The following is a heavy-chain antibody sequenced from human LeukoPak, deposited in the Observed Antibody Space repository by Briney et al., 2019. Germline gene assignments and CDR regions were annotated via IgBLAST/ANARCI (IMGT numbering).Heavy chain of an antibody. V-gene: IGHV3-53*04. CDR3: ARDSKRVVVAATPSGWYFDL. CDR2: IYSGGST. J-gene: IGHJ2*01. CDR1: GFTFSDSA. Sequence: PGGSLRLSCAASGFTFSDSAMTWVRQAPGKGLEWVSVIYSGGSTYYADSVKGRFTISRHNSKNTLYLQMNSMRAEDTAVYYCARDSKRVVVAATPSGWYFDLWGRGTLVTVSS. D-gene: IGHD2-15*01.